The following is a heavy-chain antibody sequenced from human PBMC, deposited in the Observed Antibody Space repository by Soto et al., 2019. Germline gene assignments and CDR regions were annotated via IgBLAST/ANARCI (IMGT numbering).Heavy chain of an antibody. CDR3: AKDTPLLITNYYYYYMDV. Sequence: GGSLRLSCAASGFTFSSYAMSWVRQAPGKGLEWVSAISGSGGSTYYADSVKGRFTISRDNSKNTLYLQMNSLRAEDTAVYYCAKDTPLLITNYYYYYMDVWGKGTTVTVSS. J-gene: IGHJ6*03. CDR2: ISGSGGST. CDR1: GFTFSSYA. V-gene: IGHV3-23*01. D-gene: IGHD3-9*01.